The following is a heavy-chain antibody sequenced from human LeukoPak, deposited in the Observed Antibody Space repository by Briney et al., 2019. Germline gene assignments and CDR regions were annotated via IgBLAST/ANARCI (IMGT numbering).Heavy chain of an antibody. D-gene: IGHD3/OR15-3a*01. CDR3: AHIGQGYVSFDI. V-gene: IGHV2-5*02. Sequence: SGPTLVKPTQTLTLTCTFSGFSLSTRGVGVGWIRQPPGKALDCLALIYWDDDKHYSPSLKTRLTITKDNSKNQVVLTMTNMDPVDTATYYCAHIGQGYVSFDIWGQGTMVTASS. J-gene: IGHJ3*02. CDR1: GFSLSTRGVG. CDR2: IYWDDDK.